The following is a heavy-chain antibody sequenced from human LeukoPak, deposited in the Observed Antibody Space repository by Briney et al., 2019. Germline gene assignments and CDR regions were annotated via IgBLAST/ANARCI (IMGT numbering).Heavy chain of an antibody. V-gene: IGHV3-21*01. J-gene: IGHJ3*02. D-gene: IGHD1-14*01. CDR2: ISSSSSYI. CDR1: GFTFSSYA. CDR3: ARDRAPEAFDI. Sequence: KTGGSLRLSCAASGFTFSSYAMSWVRQAPGKGLEWVSSISSSSSYIYYADSVKGRFTISRDNAKNSLYLQMNSLRAEDTSVYYCARDRAPEAFDIWGQGAMVTVAS.